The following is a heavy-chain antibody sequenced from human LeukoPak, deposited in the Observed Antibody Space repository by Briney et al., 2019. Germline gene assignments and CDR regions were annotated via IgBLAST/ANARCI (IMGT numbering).Heavy chain of an antibody. D-gene: IGHD3-10*01. J-gene: IGHJ4*02. Sequence: GGSLRLSCAASGFTFSTYSMTWVRQAPGKGLEWVSSISGTSGHIYHADSVKGRFTISRDNAKNSLYLQMNSLRAEGTAVYYCARGQNGEWDYWGQGTLVTVSS. CDR2: ISGTSGHI. CDR3: ARGQNGEWDY. V-gene: IGHV3-21*01. CDR1: GFTFSTYS.